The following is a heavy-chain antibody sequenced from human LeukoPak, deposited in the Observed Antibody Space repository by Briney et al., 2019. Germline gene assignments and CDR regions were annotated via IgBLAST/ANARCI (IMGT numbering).Heavy chain of an antibody. V-gene: IGHV3-30*18. J-gene: IGHJ4*02. Sequence: PGGSLRLSCAASGFTFSSYGMHWVRQAPGKGLEWVAVISYDGSNKYYADSVKGRFTISRDNSKNTLYLQMNSLRAEDTAVYYCAKEGREDSSSFDYWGQGTLVTVSS. CDR3: AKEGREDSSSFDY. CDR2: ISYDGSNK. D-gene: IGHD6-13*01. CDR1: GFTFSSYG.